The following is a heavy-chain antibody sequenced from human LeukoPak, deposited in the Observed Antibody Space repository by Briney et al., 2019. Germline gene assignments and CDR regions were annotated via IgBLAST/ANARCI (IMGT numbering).Heavy chain of an antibody. J-gene: IGHJ4*02. D-gene: IGHD6-13*01. Sequence: GGSLQISCQGSGSTFTTYWIGWVRPVPGKGLEWMGIIYPGDSDPRYSPSFQGQVTISADKSISTAYLQWSSLKASDSAMYYCVRHGLGSSWFGFDYWGQGTLVTVSS. V-gene: IGHV5-51*01. CDR2: IYPGDSDP. CDR3: VRHGLGSSWFGFDY. CDR1: GSTFTTYW.